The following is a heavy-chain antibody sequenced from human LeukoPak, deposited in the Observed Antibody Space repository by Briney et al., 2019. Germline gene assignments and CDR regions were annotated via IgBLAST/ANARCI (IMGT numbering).Heavy chain of an antibody. Sequence: KPSETLSLTSTVSGGSISSFYWNWIRQPPGKGLEWIGYIHYSGSTNYNSSLKSRVTISVDTSKNQFSLKLRSVTAADTAVYYCARGRDSYTNSYRFDPWGQGTLVTVSS. CDR1: GGSISSFY. CDR3: ARGRDSYTNSYRFDP. J-gene: IGHJ5*02. D-gene: IGHD6-6*01. V-gene: IGHV4-59*01. CDR2: IHYSGST.